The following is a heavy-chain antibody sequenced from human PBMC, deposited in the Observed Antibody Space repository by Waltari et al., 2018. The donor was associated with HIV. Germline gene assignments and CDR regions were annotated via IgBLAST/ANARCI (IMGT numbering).Heavy chain of an antibody. CDR3: ARIPKRVNWNFDP. V-gene: IGHV4-34*02. Sequence: QVYLQQWGSGLLKPSETLSLTCPVYGGSFSGYYWSWVRQAPGKGLEWIGEINHRGYTNYNPSLKSRVVMLVDTSKQQFSLKMTSVTAADTAVYFCARIPKRVNWNFDPWDPGTLVTVSS. CDR2: INHRGYT. J-gene: IGHJ5*02. CDR1: GGSFSGYY. D-gene: IGHD1-20*01.